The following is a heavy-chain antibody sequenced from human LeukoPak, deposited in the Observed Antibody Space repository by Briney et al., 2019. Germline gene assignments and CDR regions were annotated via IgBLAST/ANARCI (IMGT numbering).Heavy chain of an antibody. CDR2: INPNSGDT. V-gene: IGHV1-2*02. Sequence: ASVKVSCKASGYTFTAYYIHWMRQAPGQGLEWMGWINPNSGDTNYAQKFQGRVTMTRDTSISTAYMELSRVISDDTAVYYCARGGGGLAYWGQGTLVTVSS. CDR1: GYTFTAYY. CDR3: ARGGGGLAY. D-gene: IGHD3-16*01. J-gene: IGHJ4*02.